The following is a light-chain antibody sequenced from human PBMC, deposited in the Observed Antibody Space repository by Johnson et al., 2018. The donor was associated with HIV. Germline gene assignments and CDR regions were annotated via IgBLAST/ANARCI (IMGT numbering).Light chain of an antibody. CDR1: SSNIGNNY. CDR2: DNN. CDR3: GTWDSSLMTSC. Sequence: QSVLTQPPSVSAAPGQKVTISCSGSSSNIGNNYVSWYQQVPGTAPKLLIYDNNRRPSGIPDRFSGSKSGTSATLGITGLQTGDEADYYCGTWDSSLMTSCFGTGTKVTVL. V-gene: IGLV1-51*01. J-gene: IGLJ1*01.